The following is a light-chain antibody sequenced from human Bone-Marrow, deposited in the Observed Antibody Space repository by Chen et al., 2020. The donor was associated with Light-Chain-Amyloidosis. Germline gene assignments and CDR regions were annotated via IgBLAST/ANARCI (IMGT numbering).Light chain of an antibody. CDR2: EVT. CDR1: SSDVGGDNH. V-gene: IGLV2-14*01. Sequence: QPALTQPPSVSGPPGQPLTTPCTGTSSDVGGDNHVSWYHQHPDKAPKLMIYEVTNRPSWVPDRFSGSKSDNTASLTISGLQTEDEADYFCSSYTITNTLVFGSGTRVTVL. J-gene: IGLJ1*01. CDR3: SSYTITNTLV.